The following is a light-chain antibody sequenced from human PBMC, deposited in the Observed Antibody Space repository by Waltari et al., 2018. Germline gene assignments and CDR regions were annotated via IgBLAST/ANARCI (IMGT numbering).Light chain of an antibody. CDR2: WAS. CDR3: QQYYSTLWT. Sequence: DIVMTQSPDSLAVSLGKRATINCKSSQSILHSSNNKNYLAWYQQKPGQPPKLLIYWASTRESGVPDRFSGSGSGTDFTLTISSLQAEDVAVYYCQQYYSTLWTFGQGTKVEIK. V-gene: IGKV4-1*01. CDR1: QSILHSSNNKNY. J-gene: IGKJ1*01.